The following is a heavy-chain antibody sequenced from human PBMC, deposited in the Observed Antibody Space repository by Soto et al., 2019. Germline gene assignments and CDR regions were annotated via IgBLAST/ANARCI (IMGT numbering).Heavy chain of an antibody. CDR2: VNPILSMS. Sequence: QVQLVQSGAEVKRPGSSVKVSCKASGDTFGFYSINWVRQAPGLGLEWMGRVNPILSMSNYAQRFQGRVTMPADKSTSTAYMELSGLRSEDTAMYYCATSYGSGYRAFDYWGQGALVTVSS. J-gene: IGHJ4*02. V-gene: IGHV1-69*04. D-gene: IGHD3-10*01. CDR1: GDTFGFYS. CDR3: ATSYGSGYRAFDY.